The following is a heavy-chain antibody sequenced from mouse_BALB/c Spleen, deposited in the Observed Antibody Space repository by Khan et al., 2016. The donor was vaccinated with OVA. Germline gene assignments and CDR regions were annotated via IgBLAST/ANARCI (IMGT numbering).Heavy chain of an antibody. V-gene: IGHV5-6*01. CDR2: VSTGGSYT. CDR3: TRLAYYYDSEGFAY. CDR1: GFSFSTYG. J-gene: IGHJ3*01. Sequence: VQLKVPGGDLVKPGGSLKLSCAATGFSFSTYGMSWVRQTLDKRLEWVATVSTGGSYTYYPDSVKGRFSISRDNAKNTLYLQMSGLKSEDTAMFYCTRLAYYYDSEGFAYWGQGTLVTVSA. D-gene: IGHD1-1*01.